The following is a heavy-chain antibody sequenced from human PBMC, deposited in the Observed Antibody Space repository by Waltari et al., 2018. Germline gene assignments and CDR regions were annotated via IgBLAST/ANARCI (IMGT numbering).Heavy chain of an antibody. J-gene: IGHJ4*02. V-gene: IGHV3-74*01. CDR2: IKGDGTTT. Sequence: EVQLVASGGGLVQHGGSLRLACAASGLTFSSYWMHWVRQAPGKGLVCVSCIKGDGTTTKYADSVKGRFTISRDNAKNTLYLQMNSLRAEDTAVYYCARLTVVSNNDYWGQGTLVTVSS. CDR1: GLTFSSYW. D-gene: IGHD1-20*01. CDR3: ARLTVVSNNDY.